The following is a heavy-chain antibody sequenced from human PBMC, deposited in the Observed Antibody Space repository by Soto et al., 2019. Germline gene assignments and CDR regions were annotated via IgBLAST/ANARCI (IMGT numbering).Heavy chain of an antibody. D-gene: IGHD3-22*01. Sequence: QVQLQESGPGLVKPSQTLSLTCTVSGGSISSGNNYWSWIRQHPGKGREWIGYIYYSGSTYYNPSLESRVTISVDTSKNQFALKLSSVTAAETAVYYCARTSYDSSGTAADPWGQGTLVTVSS. CDR2: IYYSGST. CDR3: ARTSYDSSGTAADP. CDR1: GGSISSGNNY. V-gene: IGHV4-31*03. J-gene: IGHJ5*02.